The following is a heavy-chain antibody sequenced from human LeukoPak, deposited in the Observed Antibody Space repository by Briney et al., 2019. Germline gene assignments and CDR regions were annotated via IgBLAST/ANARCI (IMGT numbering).Heavy chain of an antibody. Sequence: GGSLRLSCAASGFTFSSYAMSWVRQAPGKGLEWVSAISGSGGSTYYADSVKGRFTISRDNSKNTLYLQMNSLRAENTAEYYCARSAVGTSCCTAVDYWGQGTLATVSS. CDR3: ARSAVGTSCCTAVDY. CDR2: ISGSGGST. J-gene: IGHJ4*02. V-gene: IGHV3-23*01. CDR1: GFTFSSYA. D-gene: IGHD1-26*01.